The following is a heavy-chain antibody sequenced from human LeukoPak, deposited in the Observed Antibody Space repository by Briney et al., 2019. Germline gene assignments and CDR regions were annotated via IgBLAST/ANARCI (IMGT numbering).Heavy chain of an antibody. CDR2: ISAYNGNT. D-gene: IGHD2-2*01. J-gene: IGHJ6*03. CDR1: GYTFTGYY. CDR3: ARVYAVPAAIRHYYYYMDV. Sequence: GASVKVSCKASGYTFTGYYMHWVRQAPGQGLEWMGWISAYNGNTNYAQKLQGRVTMTTDTSTSTAYMELRSLRSDDTAVYYCARVYAVPAAIRHYYYYMDVWGKGTTVTVSS. V-gene: IGHV1-18*04.